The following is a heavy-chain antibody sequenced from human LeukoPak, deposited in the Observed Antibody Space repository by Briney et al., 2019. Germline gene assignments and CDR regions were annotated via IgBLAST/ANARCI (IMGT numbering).Heavy chain of an antibody. Sequence: SGRSLRLSCVASGFTFKSYGMHCVRQAPGKGLEWVAIIWYDGSNKYYADFVKGRFTTSRDNSKNTLYLQMNSLRADDTAVYYCARVSGYSGTWYVDYWGQGTLVTASS. J-gene: IGHJ4*02. CDR1: GFTFKSYG. V-gene: IGHV3-33*01. CDR3: ARVSGYSGTWYVDY. CDR2: IWYDGSNK. D-gene: IGHD6-13*01.